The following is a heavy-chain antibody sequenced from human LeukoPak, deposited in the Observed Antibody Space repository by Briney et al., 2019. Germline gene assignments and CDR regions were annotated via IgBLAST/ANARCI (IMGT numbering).Heavy chain of an antibody. Sequence: PGGSLRLSCAASGFSFSSYDMNWVRQAPGKGLEWVSYISTRGITIHYADSVKGRFTISRDNAKSSLHLQMRSLRAEDTAVYYCARVAWHGFDIWGQGTMVTVSS. D-gene: IGHD5-12*01. CDR1: GFSFSSYD. CDR3: ARVAWHGFDI. V-gene: IGHV3-48*03. CDR2: ISTRGITI. J-gene: IGHJ3*02.